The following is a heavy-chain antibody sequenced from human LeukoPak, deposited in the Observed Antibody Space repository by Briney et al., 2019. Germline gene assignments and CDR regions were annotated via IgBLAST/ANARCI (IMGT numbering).Heavy chain of an antibody. V-gene: IGHV3-11*04. CDR2: ISSSGSTI. Sequence: PGRSLRLSCAASGFTFSDYYMSWIRQAPGKGLEWVSYISSSGSTIYYADSVKGRFTISRDNAKNSLYLQMNSLRAEDTAVYYCARDGESGVKVAAANWFDPWGQGTLVTVSS. CDR3: ARDGESGVKVAAANWFDP. J-gene: IGHJ5*02. D-gene: IGHD2-2*01. CDR1: GFTFSDYY.